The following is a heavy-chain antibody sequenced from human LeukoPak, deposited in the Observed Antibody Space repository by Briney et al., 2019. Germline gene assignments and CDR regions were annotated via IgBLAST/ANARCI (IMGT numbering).Heavy chain of an antibody. D-gene: IGHD3-10*01. Sequence: ASVKVSCKASGGTFSSYAISWVRQAPGQGLEWMGRIIPIFGTANYAQKFQGRVTITTDESTSTAYMELSSLRSEDTAVYYCARDIGPLSMVRGSWFDPWGQGTLVTVSS. CDR2: IIPIFGTA. CDR1: GGTFSSYA. V-gene: IGHV1-69*05. J-gene: IGHJ5*02. CDR3: ARDIGPLSMVRGSWFDP.